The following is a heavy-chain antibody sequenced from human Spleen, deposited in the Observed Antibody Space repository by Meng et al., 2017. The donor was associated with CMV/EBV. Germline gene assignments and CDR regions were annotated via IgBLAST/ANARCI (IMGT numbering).Heavy chain of an antibody. V-gene: IGHV4-38-2*02. CDR1: GYSISSGYY. D-gene: IGHD3-22*01. CDR3: AKDDDSSGYYYF. J-gene: IGHJ4*02. CDR2: IYHSGST. Sequence: SETLSLTCTVSGYSISSGYYWGWIRQPPGKGLEWIGSIYHSGSTYYNPSLKSRVTISVDTSKNQFSLKLSSVTAADTAVYYCAKDDDSSGYYYFWGQGTPVTVSS.